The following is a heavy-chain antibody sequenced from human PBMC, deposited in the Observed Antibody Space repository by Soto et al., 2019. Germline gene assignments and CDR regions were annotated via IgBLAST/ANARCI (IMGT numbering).Heavy chain of an antibody. CDR1: GGSISSYY. CDR3: ARGPYIIAAAGTGFDY. V-gene: IGHV4-59*01. CDR2: IYYSGST. J-gene: IGHJ4*02. Sequence: SETLSLTCTVSGGSISSYYWSWIRQPPGKGLEWIGYIYYSGSTNYNPSLKSRVTISVDTSKNQFSLKLGSVTAADTAVYYCARGPYIIAAAGTGFDYWGQGTLVTVSS. D-gene: IGHD6-13*01.